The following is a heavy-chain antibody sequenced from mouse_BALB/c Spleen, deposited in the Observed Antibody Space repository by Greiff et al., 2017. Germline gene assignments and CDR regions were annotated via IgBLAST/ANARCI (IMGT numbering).Heavy chain of an antibody. V-gene: IGHV5-9*03. D-gene: IGHD1-1*01. J-gene: IGHJ4*01. Sequence: EVHLVESGGGLVKPGGSLKLSCAASGFTFSSYTMSWVRQTPEKRLEWVATISSGGGNTYYPDSVKGRFTISRDNAKNNLYLQMSSLRSEDTALYYCARYYYGSSDAMGYWGQGTSVTVSS. CDR2: ISSGGGNT. CDR3: ARYYYGSSDAMGY. CDR1: GFTFSSYT.